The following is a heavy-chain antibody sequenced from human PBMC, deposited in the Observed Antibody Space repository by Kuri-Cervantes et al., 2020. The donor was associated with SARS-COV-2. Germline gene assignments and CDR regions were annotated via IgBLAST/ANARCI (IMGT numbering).Heavy chain of an antibody. CDR2: IYYSGTT. Sequence: SETPSLTCTVSGGSLTNYYWTWIRQTPGKGLEWIGYIYYSGTTESNPSLKSRVTMSVDASKNQFSLRLNSVTAADTAIYYCARDLWGGDYWGQGILVTVSS. CDR3: ARDLWGGDY. V-gene: IGHV4-59*12. D-gene: IGHD2-21*01. J-gene: IGHJ4*02. CDR1: GGSLTNYY.